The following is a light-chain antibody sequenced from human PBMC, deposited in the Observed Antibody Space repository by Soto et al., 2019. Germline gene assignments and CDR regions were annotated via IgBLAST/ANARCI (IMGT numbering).Light chain of an antibody. V-gene: IGLV2-8*01. CDR2: EVS. Sequence: QSALTQPRSVSGSPGQSVTISCTGTSSDVGGYNYVSWYQQHPGKAPKFMIYEVSERPSGVPDRFSGSKSSNTASLTVSGLQAEDEADYYCSSYVGSNNFVFGTGTKLTVL. CDR1: SSDVGGYNY. CDR3: SSYVGSNNFV. J-gene: IGLJ1*01.